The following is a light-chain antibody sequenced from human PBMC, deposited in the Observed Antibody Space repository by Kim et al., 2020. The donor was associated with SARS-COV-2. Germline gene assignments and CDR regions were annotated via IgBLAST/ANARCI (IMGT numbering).Light chain of an antibody. CDR2: DNN. V-gene: IGLV1-51*01. J-gene: IGLJ2*01. CDR3: GTWDSSLSAGV. Sequence: GQKVTISCAGRSSNIGNNYVSWYQQLTGTAPKLLIYDNNKRPSGIPDRFSGSKSGTSATLGITGLQTGDEADYYCGTWDSSLSAGVFGGGTQLTVL. CDR1: SSNIGNNY.